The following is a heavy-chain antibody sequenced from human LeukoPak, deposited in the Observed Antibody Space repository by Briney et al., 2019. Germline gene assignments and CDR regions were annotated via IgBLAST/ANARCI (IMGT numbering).Heavy chain of an antibody. CDR3: ARDSSRKQWLVNDY. J-gene: IGHJ4*02. CDR2: ISGSGGST. Sequence: GGSLRLSCAASGFTFSSYGMSWVRQAPGKGLEWVSAISGSGGSTYYADSVKGRFTISRDNSKNTLYLQMNSLRAEDTAVYYCARDSSRKQWLVNDYWGQGTLVTVSS. V-gene: IGHV3-23*01. CDR1: GFTFSSYG. D-gene: IGHD6-19*01.